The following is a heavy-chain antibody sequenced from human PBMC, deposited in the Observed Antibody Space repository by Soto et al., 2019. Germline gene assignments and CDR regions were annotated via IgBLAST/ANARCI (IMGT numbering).Heavy chain of an antibody. D-gene: IGHD5-18*01. CDR2: IIPIFGTA. CDR1: GGTFSSYA. V-gene: IGHV1-69*13. Sequence: SVKVSCKASGGTFSSYAISWVLQAPGQGLEWMGGIIPIFGTANYAQKFQGRVTITADESTSTAYMELSSLRSEDTAVYYCASERGYSYGSFDYWGQGTLVTVSS. J-gene: IGHJ4*02. CDR3: ASERGYSYGSFDY.